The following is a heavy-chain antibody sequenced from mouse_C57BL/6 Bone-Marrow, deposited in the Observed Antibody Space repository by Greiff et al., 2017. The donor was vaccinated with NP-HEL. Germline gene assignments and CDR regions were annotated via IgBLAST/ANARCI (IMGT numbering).Heavy chain of an antibody. D-gene: IGHD1-1*01. CDR3: ARGITTVVAPYAMDY. V-gene: IGHV5-6*01. CDR2: ISSGGSYT. Sequence: VQLKESGGDLVKPGGSLKLSCAASGFTFSSYGMSWVRQTPDKRLEWVATISSGGSYTYYPDSVKGRFTISSDNAKNTLYLQMSSLKSEDTAMYYCARGITTVVAPYAMDYWGQGTSVTVSS. J-gene: IGHJ4*01. CDR1: GFTFSSYG.